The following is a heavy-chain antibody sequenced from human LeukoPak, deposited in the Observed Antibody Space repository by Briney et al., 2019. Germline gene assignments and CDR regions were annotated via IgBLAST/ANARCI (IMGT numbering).Heavy chain of an antibody. J-gene: IGHJ4*02. D-gene: IGHD4-17*01. CDR2: IIPILGIA. CDR1: GGTFSSYA. CDR3: ARSGDYGDYPGPIDCDY. Sequence: GASVKVSCKASGGTFSSYAISWVRQAPGQGLEWMGRIIPILGIANYAQKFQGRVTITADKSTSTAYMELSSLRSEDTAVYYCARSGDYGDYPGPIDCDYWGQGTLVTVSS. V-gene: IGHV1-69*04.